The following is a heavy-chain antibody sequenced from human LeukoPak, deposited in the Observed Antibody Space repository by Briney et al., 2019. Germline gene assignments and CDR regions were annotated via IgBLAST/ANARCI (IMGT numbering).Heavy chain of an antibody. V-gene: IGHV1-18*01. CDR1: GYTFTSYG. J-gene: IGHJ4*02. CDR3: ARDGGSYYDILTGYYGYYFDY. CDR2: ISAYNGNT. Sequence: ASVKVSCKASGYTFTSYGISWVRQAPGQGLKWMGWISAYNGNTNYAQKLQGRVTMTTDTSTSTAYMELRSLRSDDTAVYYCARDGGSYYDILTGYYGYYFDYWGQGTLVTVSS. D-gene: IGHD3-9*01.